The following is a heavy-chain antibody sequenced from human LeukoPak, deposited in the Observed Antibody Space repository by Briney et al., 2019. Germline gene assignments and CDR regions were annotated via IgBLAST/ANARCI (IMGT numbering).Heavy chain of an antibody. Sequence: ASVKVSCKASGYAFINYGVTWVRQAPGQGLEWMGWISAYNGNTNYAQKLQGRVTMTTDTSTSTAYMELRSLRSDDTAVYYCARVPTEGNIWGQGTMVTVSS. CDR3: ARVPTEGNI. V-gene: IGHV1-18*01. D-gene: IGHD4-17*01. CDR1: GYAFINYG. J-gene: IGHJ3*02. CDR2: ISAYNGNT.